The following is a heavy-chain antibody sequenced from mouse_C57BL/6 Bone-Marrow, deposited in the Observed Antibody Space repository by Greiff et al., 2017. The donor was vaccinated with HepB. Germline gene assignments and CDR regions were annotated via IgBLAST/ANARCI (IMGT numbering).Heavy chain of an antibody. CDR3: ARHMSGTYAMDY. CDR2: IRNKANGYTT. J-gene: IGHJ4*01. V-gene: IGHV7-3*01. CDR1: GFTFTDYY. Sequence: DVMLVESGGGLVQPGGSLSLSCAASGFTFTDYYMSWVRQPPGKALEWLGFIRNKANGYTTEYSASVKGRFTISRDNSQSILYLQMNALRAEDSATYYCARHMSGTYAMDYWGQGTSVTVSS. D-gene: IGHD4-1*01.